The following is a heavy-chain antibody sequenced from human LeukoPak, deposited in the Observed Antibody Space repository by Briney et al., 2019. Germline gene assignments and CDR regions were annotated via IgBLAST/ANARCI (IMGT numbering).Heavy chain of an antibody. CDR3: ARSRTTVTLSVDY. D-gene: IGHD4-17*01. J-gene: IGHJ4*02. V-gene: IGHV4-59*01. CDR1: GGSLSSYY. CDR2: IYYSGST. Sequence: SETLSLTCTVSGGSLSSYYWSWIRQPPGKGLEWIGYIYYSGSTNYNPSLKSRVTISVDTSKNQFSLKLSYVTAADTAVYYCARSRTTVTLSVDYWGQGTLVTVSS.